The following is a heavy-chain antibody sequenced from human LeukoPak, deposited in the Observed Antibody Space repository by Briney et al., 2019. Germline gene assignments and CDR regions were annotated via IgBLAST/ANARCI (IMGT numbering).Heavy chain of an antibody. CDR2: IYYSGST. V-gene: IGHV4-59*01. CDR1: GGSISSYY. CDR3: ASYSSSSDYFDY. D-gene: IGHD6-6*01. J-gene: IGHJ4*02. Sequence: PSETLSLTCTVSGGSISSYYWSWIRQPPGKGLEWIGYIYYSGSTNYNPSLKSRVTISVDTSKNQFSLKLSSVTAADTAVYYCASYSSSSDYFDYWGQGTLVTVSS.